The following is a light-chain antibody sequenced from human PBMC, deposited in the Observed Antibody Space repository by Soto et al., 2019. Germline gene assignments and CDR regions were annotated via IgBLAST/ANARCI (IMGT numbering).Light chain of an antibody. CDR1: QSISSY. Sequence: DIQMTQSPSSLSASVGDRVTITCRASQSISSYLNWYQQKPGKAPKLLIYAASTLHSGVPSRFSGSGSGTEFTLTISSLQPDDFATYYCQHYNSYSEAFGQGTKVDIK. V-gene: IGKV1-39*01. CDR2: AAS. CDR3: QHYNSYSEA. J-gene: IGKJ1*01.